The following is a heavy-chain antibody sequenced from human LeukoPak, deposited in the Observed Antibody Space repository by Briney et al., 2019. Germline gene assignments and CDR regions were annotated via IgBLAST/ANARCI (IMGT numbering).Heavy chain of an antibody. D-gene: IGHD6-6*01. Sequence: GGSLRLSCAASGFTFSNYAMSWVRQAPGKGLEWVSAISGSGGTTYYADSVKGRFTISRDNSKNTLYLQMNSLRVEDTAVYYCAKDRGSSSSYFDYWGQGTLVTVSS. V-gene: IGHV3-23*01. CDR1: GFTFSNYA. CDR3: AKDRGSSSSYFDY. J-gene: IGHJ4*02. CDR2: ISGSGGTT.